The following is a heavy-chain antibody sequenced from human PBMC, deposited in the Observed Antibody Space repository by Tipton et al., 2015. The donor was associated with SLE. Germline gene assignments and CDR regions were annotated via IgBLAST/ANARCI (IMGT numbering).Heavy chain of an antibody. CDR1: GGSIRSRNFY. CDR3: ARDGGGDMLDF. Sequence: TLSLTCTVSGGSIRSRNFYWIWIRQPPGRGLEWIGYISESGDTNYNPSLKSRVTMSVDTSKNQFSLKLTSLTAADTAIYFCARDGGGDMLDFWGQGALVTVSS. D-gene: IGHD3-3*01. V-gene: IGHV4-61*01. J-gene: IGHJ4*02. CDR2: ISESGDT.